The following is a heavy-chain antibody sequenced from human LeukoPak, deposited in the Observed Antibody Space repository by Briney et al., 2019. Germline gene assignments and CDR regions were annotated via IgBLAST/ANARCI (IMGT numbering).Heavy chain of an antibody. CDR2: ISDSGDST. Sequence: GGSLRLSCAASGFTFSSSWMAWVRQAPGKGLERVSSISDSGDSTYYADSVKGRFSISRDNSKNTLYLQMNSLRAEDTAVYYCAKSAGGYVFDYWGQGTLVTVSS. CDR1: GFTFSSSW. CDR3: AKSAGGYVFDY. D-gene: IGHD2-8*02. V-gene: IGHV3-23*01. J-gene: IGHJ4*02.